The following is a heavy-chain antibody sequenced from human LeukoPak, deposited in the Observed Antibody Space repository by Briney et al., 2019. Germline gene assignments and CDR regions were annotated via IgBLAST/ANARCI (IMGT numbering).Heavy chain of an antibody. J-gene: IGHJ6*03. CDR2: LKSQTDGGTT. Sequence: GGSLRLSCVVSGFTFSDAWMTWVRQAPGKGLEWVGRLKSQTDGGTTDYAAPVRGRFTISRDDSKNTLYLQMNSLKTEDAGVYHCTTLTGHILVRGFIASYYYYMDVWGKGTTVTVSS. D-gene: IGHD3-10*01. V-gene: IGHV3-15*01. CDR1: GFTFSDAW. CDR3: TTLTGHILVRGFIASYYYYMDV.